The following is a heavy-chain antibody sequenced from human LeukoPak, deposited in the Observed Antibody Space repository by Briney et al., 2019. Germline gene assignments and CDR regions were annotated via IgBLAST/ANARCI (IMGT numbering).Heavy chain of an antibody. V-gene: IGHV3-72*01. CDR1: GLTFSDHY. D-gene: IGHD3-22*01. Sequence: GGSLRLSCAASGLTFSDHYMDWVRQAPGKGLEWVGRTRNKANSYTTEYAASVKGRFTISRDDSKNSLYLQMNSLKTEDTAVYYCARVGDYYDSSGNNLDAFDIGGQGTMVTVSS. CDR3: ARVGDYYDSSGNNLDAFDI. CDR2: TRNKANSYTT. J-gene: IGHJ3*02.